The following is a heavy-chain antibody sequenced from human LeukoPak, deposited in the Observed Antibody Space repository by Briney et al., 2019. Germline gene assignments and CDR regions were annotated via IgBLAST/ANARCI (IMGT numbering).Heavy chain of an antibody. CDR3: TRDAFQRDLNYYDSSGYYDY. CDR1: GGTFNSYA. Sequence: SVSVSSTASGGTFNSYAISWVRQAPGQGQESMGGIIPIFGTANYAQKFHARVAITTDESTRATYFELTRLMSAARAVTYLTRDAFQRDLNYYDSSGYYDYWGQGALVTVSS. J-gene: IGHJ4*02. V-gene: IGHV1-69*05. D-gene: IGHD3-22*01. CDR2: IIPIFGTA.